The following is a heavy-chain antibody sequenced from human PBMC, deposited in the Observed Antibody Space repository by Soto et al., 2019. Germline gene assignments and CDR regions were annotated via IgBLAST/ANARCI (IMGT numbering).Heavy chain of an antibody. Sequence: ASVKVSCKASGGTFSSYAISWVRQAPGQGLEWMGGIIPIFGTANYAQKFQGRVTITADESTSTAYMELSSLRSEDTAVYYCARAGATVTAYYYYGMDVWGQGTTVTVSS. J-gene: IGHJ6*02. CDR2: IIPIFGTA. D-gene: IGHD4-17*01. CDR3: ARAGATVTAYYYYGMDV. V-gene: IGHV1-69*13. CDR1: GGTFSSYA.